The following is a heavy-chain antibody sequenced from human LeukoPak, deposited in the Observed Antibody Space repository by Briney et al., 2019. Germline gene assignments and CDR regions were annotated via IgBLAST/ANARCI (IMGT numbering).Heavy chain of an antibody. CDR3: ARDGSVGPVAALDY. CDR2: IVGSGDSR. D-gene: IGHD6-19*01. J-gene: IGHJ4*02. Sequence: GGSLRLSCAASGFTFSSYAMSWVRQAPGKGLEWVSTIVGSGDSRYYADSVKGPFTISRDNSKNTLYLQMNSLRAEDTAVYYCARDGSVGPVAALDYWGQGTLVTVSS. V-gene: IGHV3-23*01. CDR1: GFTFSSYA.